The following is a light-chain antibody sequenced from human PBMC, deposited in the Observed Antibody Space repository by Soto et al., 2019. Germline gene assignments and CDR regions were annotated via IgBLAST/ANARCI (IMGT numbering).Light chain of an antibody. CDR3: SSYTTTTRL. CDR1: SSDIGSNNY. Sequence: QSALTQPASVSGSRGQSITISCTGTSSDIGSNNYVSWFQQRPGKAPTLIIYEVSNRPSGVSTHFSGSKSGNTASLTISGLLPEDEAEYYCSSYTTTTRLFGGGTQLTVL. V-gene: IGLV2-14*01. CDR2: EVS. J-gene: IGLJ3*02.